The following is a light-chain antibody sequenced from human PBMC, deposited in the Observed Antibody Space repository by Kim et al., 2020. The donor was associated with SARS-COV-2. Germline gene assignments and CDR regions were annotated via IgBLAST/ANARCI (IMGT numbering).Light chain of an antibody. CDR2: GAF. CDR3: QQYDNLPRT. CDR1: QSIKSN. V-gene: IGKV3-15*01. Sequence: EIVMTQSPATLSVSPGERATLSCRASQSIKSNLAWYQQKPGQAPRLLISGAFNRASGIPARFSGSGSGTDFTLTISSLQSEDFAVYYCQQYDNLPRTFGPGTKVDIK. J-gene: IGKJ3*01.